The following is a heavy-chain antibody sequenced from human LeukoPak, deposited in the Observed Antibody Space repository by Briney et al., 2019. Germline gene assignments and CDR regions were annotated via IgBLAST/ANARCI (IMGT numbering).Heavy chain of an antibody. CDR1: GGSISSGTYY. J-gene: IGHJ1*01. D-gene: IGHD6-6*01. CDR3: ARDEGGSSSSVVKYFQH. Sequence: SETLSLTCTVSGGSISSGTYYWSWIRQPPGKGLEWIGRMYTGGTTNYNPSLKSRVTIPLDTSKNQFSLKLNSVTVADTAVYYCARDEGGSSSSVVKYFQHWGQGTLVTVSS. V-gene: IGHV4-61*02. CDR2: MYTGGTT.